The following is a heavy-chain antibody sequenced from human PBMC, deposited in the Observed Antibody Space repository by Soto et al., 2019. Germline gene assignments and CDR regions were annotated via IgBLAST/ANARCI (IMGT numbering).Heavy chain of an antibody. CDR2: IKSKTDGGTT. V-gene: IGHV3-15*01. Sequence: PGGSLRLSCSASGFTFTKAWLGWVRLAPGKGLEWVGRIKSKTDGGTTDYAALVRGRFTISRDDSNNTVYLQMSSLETEDTTVDYCSADWGRAVRPLFDYWGQGTLVTVSS. CDR1: GFTFTKAW. J-gene: IGHJ4*02. CDR3: SADWGRAVRPLFDY. D-gene: IGHD6-6*01.